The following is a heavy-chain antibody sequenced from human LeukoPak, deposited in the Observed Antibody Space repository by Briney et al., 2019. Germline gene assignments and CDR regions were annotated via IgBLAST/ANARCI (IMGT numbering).Heavy chain of an antibody. Sequence: ASVKVSCKASGYTFTGYYMHWVRQAPGQGPEWMGWINPNSGGTNYAQKFQGRVTMTRDTSISTAYMELSRLRSDDTAVYYCARVRYGGNPMGYWGQGTLVTVSS. CDR1: GYTFTGYY. J-gene: IGHJ4*02. D-gene: IGHD4-23*01. CDR2: INPNSGGT. V-gene: IGHV1-2*02. CDR3: ARVRYGGNPMGY.